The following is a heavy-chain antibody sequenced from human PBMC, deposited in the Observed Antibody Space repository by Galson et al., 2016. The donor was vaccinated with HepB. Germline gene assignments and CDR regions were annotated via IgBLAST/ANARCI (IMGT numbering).Heavy chain of an antibody. CDR1: GYTFTSYG. CDR3: ARDAVSGNYYFLDY. V-gene: IGHV1-18*01. J-gene: IGHJ4*02. Sequence: SVKVSCKASGYTFTSYGISWVRQAPGQGLEWTGWISAYNGNANYAQKLRGRVTMTTDTSTSTVYMELRSLRSDDTAVYYCARDAVSGNYYFLDYWGQGTLVTVSS. D-gene: IGHD1-26*01. CDR2: ISAYNGNA.